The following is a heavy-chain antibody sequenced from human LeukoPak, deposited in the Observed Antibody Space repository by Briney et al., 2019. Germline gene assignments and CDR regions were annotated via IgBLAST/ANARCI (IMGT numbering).Heavy chain of an antibody. CDR1: GFIFSNYW. CDR3: ARVGSNCGGDCYPYAFDV. V-gene: IGHV3-74*01. D-gene: IGHD2-21*02. CDR2: INSDGSST. J-gene: IGHJ3*01. Sequence: GGSLRLSCAVSGFIFSNYWMYWVRQAPGRGLVRVSHINSDGSSTTYADSVKGRFTVSRDNAKNTLYLEMNSLSAEDTAVYYCARVGSNCGGDCYPYAFDVWGQGTVVTVSS.